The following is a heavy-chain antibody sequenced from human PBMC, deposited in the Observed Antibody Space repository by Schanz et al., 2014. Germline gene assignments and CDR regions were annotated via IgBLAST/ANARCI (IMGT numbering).Heavy chain of an antibody. CDR2: IDPRGAST. D-gene: IGHD3-16*01. J-gene: IGHJ5*01. CDR1: GNTITKFA. Sequence: QVQLLQSGAEVKKPGASVRLSCKVSGNTITKFAMHWVRQAPGQGLEWMGMIDPRGASTTYAQKFQGRLSLTGDMSTSTLYLELRSLTSEDTAVYYCARNYEWFESWGQGTLVTVSS. CDR3: ARNYEWFES. V-gene: IGHV1-46*03.